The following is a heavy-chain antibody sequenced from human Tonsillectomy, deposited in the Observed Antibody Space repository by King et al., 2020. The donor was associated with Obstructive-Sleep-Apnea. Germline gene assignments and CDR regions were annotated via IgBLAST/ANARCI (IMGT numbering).Heavy chain of an antibody. D-gene: IGHD3-10*01. J-gene: IGHJ4*02. V-gene: IGHV3-30*18. Sequence: VQLVESGGGVVQPGRSLRLSCAASGFTFSSYGMHWVRQAPGKGLEWVAVISYDGSNKYYADSVKGRFTISRDNSKNTLYLQMNSLRAEDTAVYYFANAEGPGVTMDRGEHDYWGQGTLVTVSS. CDR2: ISYDGSNK. CDR3: ANAEGPGVTMDRGEHDY. CDR1: GFTFSSYG.